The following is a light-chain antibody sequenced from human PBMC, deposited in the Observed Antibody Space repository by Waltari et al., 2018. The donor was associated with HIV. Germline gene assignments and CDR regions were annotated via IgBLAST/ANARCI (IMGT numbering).Light chain of an antibody. Sequence: QSALTQPASVSGSPGQSITISCTGTSTFTYVSWYQKHPGKVPKVIIYDVNNRPSGVSNRFSGSKSGNTASLTISGLQIEDEADYYCSSYTGHIALFGGGTKLTVL. CDR1: STFTY. J-gene: IGLJ2*01. CDR3: SSYTGHIAL. V-gene: IGLV2-14*03. CDR2: DVN.